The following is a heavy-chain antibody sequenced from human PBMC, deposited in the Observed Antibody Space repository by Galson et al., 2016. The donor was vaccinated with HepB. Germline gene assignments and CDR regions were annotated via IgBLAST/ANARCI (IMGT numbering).Heavy chain of an antibody. CDR1: GFNFKAYW. CDR2: INQYGSEE. V-gene: IGHV3-7*01. CDR3: ATGTAGTRFST. J-gene: IGHJ5*02. Sequence: SLRLSCAASGFNFKAYWMAWLRQAPGKGLEWVANINQYGSEEHYLYSVKGRFTISRDNGKNFLFLQMNSLRAEDTALYFCATGTAGTRFSTWGQGNLVTVSS. D-gene: IGHD1-1*01.